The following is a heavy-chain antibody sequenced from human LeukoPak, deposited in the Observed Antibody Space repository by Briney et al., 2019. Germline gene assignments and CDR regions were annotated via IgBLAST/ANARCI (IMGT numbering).Heavy chain of an antibody. Sequence: GGSLRLSCAASGFTFTTSAMNWVRQAPGKGLEWVSGISSSGTSTYYADSVKGRFTISRDNSKNTLYLQMNSLRAEDTAVYYCAKPSWNPESDWIDPWGQGTLVIVSS. J-gene: IGHJ5*02. CDR2: ISSSGTST. CDR1: GFTFTTSA. D-gene: IGHD1-1*01. V-gene: IGHV3-23*01. CDR3: AKPSWNPESDWIDP.